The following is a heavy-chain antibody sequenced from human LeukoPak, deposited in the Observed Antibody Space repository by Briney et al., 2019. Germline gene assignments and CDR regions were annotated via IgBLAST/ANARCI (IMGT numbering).Heavy chain of an antibody. CDR3: ARVASSWYSAAFDI. J-gene: IGHJ3*02. Sequence: GASVKVSCKASGYTFTSYGISWVRQAPGQGLEWMGWISAYNGNTNYAQKLQGRVTMTTDTSTSTAYMEPRSLRSDDTAVYYCARVASSWYSAAFDIWGQGKMVTVSS. CDR2: ISAYNGNT. V-gene: IGHV1-18*01. CDR1: GYTFTSYG. D-gene: IGHD6-13*01.